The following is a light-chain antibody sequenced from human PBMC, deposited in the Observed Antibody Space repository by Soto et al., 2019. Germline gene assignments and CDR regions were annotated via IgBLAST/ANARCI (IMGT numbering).Light chain of an antibody. Sequence: DIQMTQSPSSLSASVGDRVTITCQASQDIKKSLNWYQQKPGKAPKLLIYDASNLETGVTSRFSGSGSGTDFTFTISSLQPTDIATYYCQHFDKLPITFGQGTRLEIK. J-gene: IGKJ5*01. CDR2: DAS. CDR3: QHFDKLPIT. V-gene: IGKV1-33*01. CDR1: QDIKKS.